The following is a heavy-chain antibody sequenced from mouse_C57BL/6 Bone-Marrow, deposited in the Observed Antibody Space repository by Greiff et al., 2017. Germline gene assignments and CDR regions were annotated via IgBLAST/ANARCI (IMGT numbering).Heavy chain of an antibody. CDR3: ASSYYGPDFDY. Sequence: LVESGAELVRPGASVKLSCKASGYSFTSYGISWVKQRTGQGLEWIGEIYPRSGNTYYNEKFKGKATLTADKSSSTAYMELRSLTSEDSAVYFYASSYYGPDFDYWGRGTALTVSA. D-gene: IGHD1-2*01. CDR1: GYSFTSYG. CDR2: IYPRSGNT. J-gene: IGHJ2*01. V-gene: IGHV1-81*01.